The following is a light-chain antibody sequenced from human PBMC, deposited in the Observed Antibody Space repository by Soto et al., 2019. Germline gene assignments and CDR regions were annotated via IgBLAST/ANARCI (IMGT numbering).Light chain of an antibody. CDR1: QSISSW. J-gene: IGKJ2*01. V-gene: IGKV1-5*01. CDR3: QQYNSFPYT. CDR2: DAS. Sequence: DIQMTQSPSTLSASVGDRVNITCRASQSISSWLAWYQQKPGNAPNLLIYDASSLESGVQSRFSGSGSGTEFTLTISSLQPDDFATYYCQQYNSFPYTFGQGTKLEIK.